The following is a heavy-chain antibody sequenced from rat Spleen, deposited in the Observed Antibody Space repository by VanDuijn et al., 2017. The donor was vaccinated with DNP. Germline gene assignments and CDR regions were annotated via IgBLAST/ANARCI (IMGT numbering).Heavy chain of an antibody. J-gene: IGHJ2*01. CDR2: ISPGGGNT. CDR3: TRHGDQFFDY. D-gene: IGHD3-8*01. V-gene: IGHV5-25*01. Sequence: EVQLVESGGGLMQPGRSMKLSCAASGFTFSNYYMAWVRQAPTKGLEWVASISPGGGNTYYRDSVKGRFIISRDNAENTLYLQMDSLRSEETAPYYCTRHGDQFFDYWGQGVMVIVSS. CDR1: GFTFSNYY.